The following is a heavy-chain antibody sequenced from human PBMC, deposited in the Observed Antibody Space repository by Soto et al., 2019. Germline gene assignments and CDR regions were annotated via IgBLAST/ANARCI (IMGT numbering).Heavy chain of an antibody. CDR3: ATSYDSGLDP. D-gene: IGHD3-3*01. CDR2: ISPKNGNT. CDR1: GYSFSTYD. J-gene: IGHJ5*02. Sequence: ASVKVSCKASGYSFSTYDISWLRQAPGQGPEWMGRISPKNGNTNYAQNFQDRVTMTADTSSSTAYMELRGLRSDDTAKYYCATSYDSGLDPWGQGTLVTV. V-gene: IGHV1-18*04.